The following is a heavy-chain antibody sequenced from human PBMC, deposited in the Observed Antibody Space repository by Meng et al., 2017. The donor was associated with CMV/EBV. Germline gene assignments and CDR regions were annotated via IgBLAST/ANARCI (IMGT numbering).Heavy chain of an antibody. Sequence: KVSCKGSGYSFTSYWIGWVRQMPGKGLEWMGIIYPGDSDTRYSPSFQGQVTISRDNAKNSLYLQMNSLRAEDTAVYYCARGIAVAGTSADWGQGTLVTVSS. CDR3: ARGIAVAGTSAD. V-gene: IGHV5-51*01. CDR2: IYPGDSDT. J-gene: IGHJ4*02. D-gene: IGHD6-19*01. CDR1: GYSFTSYW.